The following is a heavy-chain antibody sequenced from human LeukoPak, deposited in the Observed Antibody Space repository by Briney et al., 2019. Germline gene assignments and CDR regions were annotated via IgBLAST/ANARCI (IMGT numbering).Heavy chain of an antibody. V-gene: IGHV4-30-4*01. Sequence: SETLSLTCTVSGGSISSGDYYWSWIRQPPGKGLEWIGYIYYSGSTYYNPSLKSRVTISVDTSKNQFSLKLSSVTAADTAVYYCASTNYYDSSGYYSPPDYWGQGTLVTVSS. J-gene: IGHJ4*02. CDR2: IYYSGST. D-gene: IGHD3-22*01. CDR3: ASTNYYDSSGYYSPPDY. CDR1: GGSISSGDYY.